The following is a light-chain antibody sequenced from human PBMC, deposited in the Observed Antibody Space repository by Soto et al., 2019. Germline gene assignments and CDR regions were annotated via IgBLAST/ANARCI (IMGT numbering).Light chain of an antibody. J-gene: IGKJ2*01. V-gene: IGKV4-1*01. CDR2: WAS. Sequence: DIVMTQCPDSLAVSLGERATINCKSSQSVLYSSNNKNYLAWYQQKPGQPPKLLIYWASTRESGVPDRFSGSGSGTDFTLTISSLQAEDVEVYYCQQYYSTPCFFGQGTKLEIK. CDR3: QQYYSTPCF. CDR1: QSVLYSSNNKNY.